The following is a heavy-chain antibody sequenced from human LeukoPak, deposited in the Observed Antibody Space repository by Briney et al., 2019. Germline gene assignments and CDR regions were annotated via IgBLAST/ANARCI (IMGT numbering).Heavy chain of an antibody. J-gene: IGHJ4*02. CDR3: ARGKTMVYCGGDCYRFDN. CDR2: INPNSGGT. D-gene: IGHD2-21*02. CDR1: GYTFTDYY. Sequence: ASVKVSCKAYGYTFTDYYMHWVRQAPGQGLEWMGWINPNSGGTDYAQKFYARVTMTRDTSISTAYMELSRLLSGDTAVYYCARGKTMVYCGGDCYRFDNWGQGTLVTVSS. V-gene: IGHV1-2*02.